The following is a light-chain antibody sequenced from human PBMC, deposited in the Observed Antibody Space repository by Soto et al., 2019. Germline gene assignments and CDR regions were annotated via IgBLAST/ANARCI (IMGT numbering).Light chain of an antibody. CDR2: CAF. V-gene: IGKV3-20*01. CDR1: QSVSSSY. J-gene: IGKJ5*01. CDR3: KQYVTTQIS. Sequence: EIVLPSSQGTLSFAPVELAQLSCLALQSVSSSYLAWYQPNPGQAPRIIIYCAFSRATGIKDRFSRSGSGTDSTLTIRRMEPEDFAVFYCKQYVTTQISCGNGPRRGIK.